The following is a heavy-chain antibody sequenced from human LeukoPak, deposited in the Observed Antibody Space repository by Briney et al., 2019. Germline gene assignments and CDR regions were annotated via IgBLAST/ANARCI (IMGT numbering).Heavy chain of an antibody. CDR2: INHSGST. Sequence: PSETLSLTCPVCGGSFSGYYWSWIRQPPGKGLEWIGEINHSGSTNYNPSLKSRVTISVDTSKNQFSLKLSSVTAADTAVYYCARISMGLAARGWFDPWGQGTLVTVSS. D-gene: IGHD6-6*01. V-gene: IGHV4-34*01. CDR3: ARISMGLAARGWFDP. CDR1: GGSFSGYY. J-gene: IGHJ5*02.